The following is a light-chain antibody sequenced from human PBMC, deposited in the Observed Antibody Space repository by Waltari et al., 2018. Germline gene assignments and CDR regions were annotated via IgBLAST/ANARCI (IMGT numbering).Light chain of an antibody. V-gene: IGKV3-11*01. CDR3: QQRRNWPLT. Sequence: EIVLTQSPATLSLSPGERATLPCRVSHSVNCYLAWYQQRPGQAHRLLIYDASNRATGIPARFSGSGSETDFTLTISSLQPEDSAVYYCQQRRNWPLTFGGGTKVEIK. CDR2: DAS. J-gene: IGKJ4*01. CDR1: HSVNCY.